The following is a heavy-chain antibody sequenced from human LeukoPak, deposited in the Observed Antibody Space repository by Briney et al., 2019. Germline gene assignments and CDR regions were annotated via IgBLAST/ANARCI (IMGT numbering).Heavy chain of an antibody. Sequence: ASVKVSCKASGYTFTGYYMHWVRQAPGQGLEWMGWINPNSGGTNYAQKFQGRVTMTRDTSISTAYMELSRLRSDDTAVYYCARLVVPADNEQNWFDPWGQGTLVTVSS. CDR3: ARLVVPADNEQNWFDP. D-gene: IGHD2-2*01. J-gene: IGHJ5*02. V-gene: IGHV1-2*02. CDR2: INPNSGGT. CDR1: GYTFTGYY.